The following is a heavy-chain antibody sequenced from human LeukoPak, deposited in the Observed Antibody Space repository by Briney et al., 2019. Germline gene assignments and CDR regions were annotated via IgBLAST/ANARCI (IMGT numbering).Heavy chain of an antibody. D-gene: IGHD2-15*01. CDR1: GGSFSGYY. J-gene: IGHJ5*02. CDR3: ARADCSGGSCYSGGSWFDP. Sequence: SETLSLTCAVYGGSFSGYYWSWIRQPPGKGLEWIGEINHSGNTNYNPSLKSRVTISVDTSKNQFSLKLSSVTAADTAVYYCARADCSGGSCYSGGSWFDPWGQGTLVTVSS. CDR2: INHSGNT. V-gene: IGHV4-34*01.